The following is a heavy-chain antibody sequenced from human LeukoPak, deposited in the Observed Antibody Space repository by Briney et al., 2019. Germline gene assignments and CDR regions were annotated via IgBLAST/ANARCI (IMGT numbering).Heavy chain of an antibody. V-gene: IGHV3-7*03. CDR2: IERDGSEI. J-gene: IGHJ4*02. D-gene: IGHD1-14*01. Sequence: GGSLRLSCATSGFAFSNYWMTWVRQAPGKGLECVANIERDGSEIYYVDSVRGRFTVSRDNARTSLFLQMNSLRAEDTAVYYCAARTRGPIDYWGQGTLVTVSS. CDR3: AARTRGPIDY. CDR1: GFAFSNYW.